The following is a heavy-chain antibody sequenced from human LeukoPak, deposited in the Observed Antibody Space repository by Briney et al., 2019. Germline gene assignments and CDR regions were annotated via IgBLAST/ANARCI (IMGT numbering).Heavy chain of an antibody. J-gene: IGHJ3*02. Sequence: SETLSLTCTVSGGSISSYYWSWIRQPPGKGLEWIGRIYTSGSTNYNPSLKSRVTMSVDTSKNQFSLKLSSVTAADTAVYYCARGCSSTSCYLAFDIWGQGTMVTVSS. V-gene: IGHV4-4*07. CDR3: ARGCSSTSCYLAFDI. CDR1: GGSISSYY. D-gene: IGHD2-2*01. CDR2: IYTSGST.